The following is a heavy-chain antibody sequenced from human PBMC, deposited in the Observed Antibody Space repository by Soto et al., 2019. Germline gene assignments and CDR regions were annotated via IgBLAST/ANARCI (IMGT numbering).Heavy chain of an antibody. V-gene: IGHV3-33*01. Sequence: QVQLVESGGGVVQPGRSLRLSCAASGFTFSSYGMHWVRQAPGKGLEWVAVIWYDGSNKYYADSVKGRFTISRDNSTNPLYMPMTRLRAEDTAVYYCARSCNGDSTHGAFDTWGKGTMVTVSS. D-gene: IGHD4-17*01. CDR3: ARSCNGDSTHGAFDT. J-gene: IGHJ3*02. CDR1: GFTFSSYG. CDR2: IWYDGSNK.